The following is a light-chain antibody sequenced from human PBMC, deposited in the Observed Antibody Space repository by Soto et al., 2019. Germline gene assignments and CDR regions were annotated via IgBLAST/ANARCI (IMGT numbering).Light chain of an antibody. J-gene: IGKJ5*01. CDR1: QRISTY. CDR3: QQYNDRPPIT. V-gene: IGKV1-39*01. Sequence: DTQMTQSPSSLSASVGDRVTITCRASQRISTYLNWYQQKPGKAPKLLIYGASTLQGGVPSRFSGSGSGTDFTLTISCLQSEDFAVYYCQQYNDRPPITFGQGTRLEIK. CDR2: GAS.